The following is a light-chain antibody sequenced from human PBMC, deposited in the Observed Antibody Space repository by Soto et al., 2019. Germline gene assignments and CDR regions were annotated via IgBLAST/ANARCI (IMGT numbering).Light chain of an antibody. J-gene: IGKJ1*01. Sequence: EVVLTQSPAIRSVSPGERATLSCRASQSISRSLDWYQQKPGQAPRLFIYDASTRATGIPARFSGSGSGTEFTLTISRLQSEDFEVYYCQQYYNSRPRFGQGTKVDIK. CDR2: DAS. CDR1: QSISRS. V-gene: IGKV3-15*01. CDR3: QQYYNSRPR.